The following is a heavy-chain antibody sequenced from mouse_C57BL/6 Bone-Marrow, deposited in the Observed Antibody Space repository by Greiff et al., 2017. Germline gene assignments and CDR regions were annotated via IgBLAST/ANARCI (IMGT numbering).Heavy chain of an antibody. J-gene: IGHJ2*01. CDR1: GYTFTSYG. CDR2: IYPRSGNT. V-gene: IGHV1-81*01. D-gene: IGHD3-3*01. Sequence: QVQLQQSGAELARPGASVKLSCKASGYTFTSYGISWVKQRTGQGLEWIGEIYPRSGNTYYNEKFKGKATLTADKASSTAYMELRSLTSEDSAVYFCAREGQLRPYYFDYWGQGTTLTVSS. CDR3: AREGQLRPYYFDY.